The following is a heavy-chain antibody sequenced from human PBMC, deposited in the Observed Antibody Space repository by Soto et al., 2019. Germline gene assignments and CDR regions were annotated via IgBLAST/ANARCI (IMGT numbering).Heavy chain of an antibody. CDR2: INHSGST. D-gene: IGHD1-26*01. J-gene: IGHJ4*02. V-gene: IGHV4-34*01. CDR1: GGSFSGYY. CDR3: AGGIVGATLLIDY. Sequence: QVQLQQWGAGLLKPSETLSLTCAVYGGSFSGYYWSWIRQPPGKGLEWIGEINHSGSTNYNPSLKSRVTTSVDTSKNQFSLKLSSVTAADTAVYYCAGGIVGATLLIDYWGQGTLVTVSS.